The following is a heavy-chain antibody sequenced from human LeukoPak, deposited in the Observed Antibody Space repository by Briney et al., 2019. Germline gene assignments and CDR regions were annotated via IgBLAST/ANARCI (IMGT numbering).Heavy chain of an antibody. D-gene: IGHD6-6*01. CDR1: GFTFSSYS. J-gene: IGHJ5*02. CDR2: ISSSSSYI. CDR3: ARDRSSSGWFDP. Sequence: GGSLRLSCAASGFTFSSYSMNWVRQAPGKGLEWVSSISSSSSYIYYADSVKGRFTISRDNAKNSLYLQMNSLRAEGTAVYYCARDRSSSGWFDPWGQGTLVTVSS. V-gene: IGHV3-21*01.